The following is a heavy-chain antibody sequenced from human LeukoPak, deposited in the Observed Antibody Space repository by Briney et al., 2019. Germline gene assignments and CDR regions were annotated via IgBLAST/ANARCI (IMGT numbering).Heavy chain of an antibody. CDR2: INHRGST. CDR1: GGSFSGYY. D-gene: IGHD3-9*01. V-gene: IGHV4-34*01. J-gene: IGHJ4*02. Sequence: SETLSLTCAVYGGSFSGYYWSWIRQPPGKGLEWIGEINHRGSTNYNPSLKSRVTISVDTSKNQFSLKLSSVTAADTAVYYCARLRYFGRYYFDFWGQGTLVTVSS. CDR3: ARLRYFGRYYFDF.